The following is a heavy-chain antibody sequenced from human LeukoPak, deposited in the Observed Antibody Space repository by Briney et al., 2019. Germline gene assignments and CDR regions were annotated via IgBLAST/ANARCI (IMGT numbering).Heavy chain of an antibody. CDR1: GSSISSGSYY. Sequence: PSETLSLTCSVSGSSISSGSYYWSWIRQPPGKGLEWIGNIYYSGSTYYNPSLKSRVTISVDTSKNQFSLKLSSVTAADTAVYFGTRRRGIAMAVHFFDYWGQGTLVIVSS. J-gene: IGHJ4*02. CDR2: IYYSGST. D-gene: IGHD6-19*01. V-gene: IGHV4-39*01. CDR3: TRRRGIAMAVHFFDY.